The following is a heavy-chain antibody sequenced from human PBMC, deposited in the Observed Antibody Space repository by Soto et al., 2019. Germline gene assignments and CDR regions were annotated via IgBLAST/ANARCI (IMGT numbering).Heavy chain of an antibody. Sequence: QITLKESGPTLVKPTQTLTLTCTFSGFSLSTSGVGVGWIRQPPGKALEWLALIYWDDDNRYSPSLKRRLTTPKKPSKNQVVLTMTNMDPVDTATYYCAHSKGYYDILTGYSRVDYFQHWGQGTLVPVSS. D-gene: IGHD3-9*01. J-gene: IGHJ1*01. CDR3: AHSKGYYDILTGYSRVDYFQH. CDR2: IYWDDDN. CDR1: GFSLSTSGVG. V-gene: IGHV2-5*02.